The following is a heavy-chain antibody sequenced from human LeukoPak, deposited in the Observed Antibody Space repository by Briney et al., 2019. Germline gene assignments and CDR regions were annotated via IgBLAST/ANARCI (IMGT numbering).Heavy chain of an antibody. CDR1: GGSFSGYY. CDR2: INHSGST. J-gene: IGHJ4*02. V-gene: IGHV4-34*01. Sequence: KPSETLSLTCAVYGGSFSGYYWSWIRQPPGKGLEWIREINHSGSTNYNPSLKSRVTISVDTSKNQFSLKLSSVTAADTAVYYCARGKEAPDILTGYPHAPFDYWGQGTLVTVSS. D-gene: IGHD3-9*01. CDR3: ARGKEAPDILTGYPHAPFDY.